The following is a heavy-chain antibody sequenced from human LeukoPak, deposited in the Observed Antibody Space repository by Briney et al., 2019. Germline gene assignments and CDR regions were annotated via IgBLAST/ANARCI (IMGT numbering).Heavy chain of an antibody. D-gene: IGHD6-19*01. Sequence: PGGSLRLSCAASGFTFSSYSMNWVRQAPGKGLEWVSSISSSSSYIYYADSVKGRFTISRDNAKNSLYLQMNSLRAEDTAVCYCARAHSSGRSYWGQGTLVTVSS. CDR1: GFTFSSYS. J-gene: IGHJ4*02. CDR3: ARAHSSGRSY. CDR2: ISSSSSYI. V-gene: IGHV3-21*01.